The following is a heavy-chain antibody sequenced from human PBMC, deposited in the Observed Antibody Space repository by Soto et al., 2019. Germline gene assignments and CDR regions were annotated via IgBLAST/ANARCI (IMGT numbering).Heavy chain of an antibody. Sequence: QVQLLQSGAEVKKPGASVKVSCKASGYSFISSDINWVRQATGQGLEWMGWMNPNSGNAGYAQKFQGRVTMTRNSSINTAYMELSGLTSDDTAVYYCTRGCVVRGVLRRFDPWGQGTLVTVSS. V-gene: IGHV1-8*01. CDR2: MNPNSGNA. J-gene: IGHJ5*02. CDR1: GYSFISSD. CDR3: TRGCVVRGVLRRFDP. D-gene: IGHD3-10*01.